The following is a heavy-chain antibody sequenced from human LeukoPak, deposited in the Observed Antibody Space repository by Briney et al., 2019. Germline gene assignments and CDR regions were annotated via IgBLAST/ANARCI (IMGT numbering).Heavy chain of an antibody. Sequence: SSETLSLTCTVSGGSINNYYWSWIRQPAGKGLEWIGRIHTSGNTNYRPSLKSRVTMSVDTPANQFSVKLTSLTAADTAVYYCAREIGTSRWFDPWGQGTLVTVSS. D-gene: IGHD1-7*01. J-gene: IGHJ5*02. CDR3: AREIGTSRWFDP. CDR2: IHTSGNT. V-gene: IGHV4-4*07. CDR1: GGSINNYY.